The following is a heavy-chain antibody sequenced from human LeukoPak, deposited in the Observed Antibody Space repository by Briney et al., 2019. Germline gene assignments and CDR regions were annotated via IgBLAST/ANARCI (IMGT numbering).Heavy chain of an antibody. CDR3: ARQPAATAAFDI. CDR2: INHSGST. J-gene: IGHJ3*02. Sequence: SETLSLTCAVYGGSFSGYYWSWIRQPPGKGLEWIGEINHSGSTNYNPSLKSRVTISVDTSKNQFSLRLSSVTAADTAMYYCARQPAATAAFDIWGLGTMVTVSS. D-gene: IGHD5-18*01. CDR1: GGSFSGYY. V-gene: IGHV4-34*01.